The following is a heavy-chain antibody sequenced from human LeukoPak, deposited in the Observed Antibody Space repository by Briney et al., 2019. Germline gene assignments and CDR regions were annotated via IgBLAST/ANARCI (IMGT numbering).Heavy chain of an antibody. Sequence: GASVKVSCKVSGYTLTELSMHWVRQAPGKGLEWMGGFDPEDGETIYAQEFQGRVTMTEDTSTDTAYMELSSLRSEDTAVYYYATVDGSYSGSYYYFDYWGQGTPVTVSS. CDR1: GYTLTELS. CDR3: ATVDGSYSGSYYYFDY. CDR2: FDPEDGET. V-gene: IGHV1-24*01. J-gene: IGHJ4*02. D-gene: IGHD1-26*01.